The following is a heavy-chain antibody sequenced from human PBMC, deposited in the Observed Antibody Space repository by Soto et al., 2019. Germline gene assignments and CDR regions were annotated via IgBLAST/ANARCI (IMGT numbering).Heavy chain of an antibody. Sequence: SETLSLTCTVSGGSVSSYYWSWIRQPPGKGLEWIGFIYYSRMTNYNPSLKSRVTISLDTSKNQFSLKLSSVTAADTAVYYCARPIENWFDPWAQGTLVTVSS. CDR2: IYYSRMT. J-gene: IGHJ5*02. CDR3: ARPIENWFDP. V-gene: IGHV4-59*08. CDR1: GGSVSSYY.